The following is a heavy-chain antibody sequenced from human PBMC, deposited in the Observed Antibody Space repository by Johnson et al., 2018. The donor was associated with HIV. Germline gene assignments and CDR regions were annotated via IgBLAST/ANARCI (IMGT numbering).Heavy chain of an antibody. CDR1: GFTFSSYA. J-gene: IGHJ3*02. V-gene: IGHV3-30-3*01. D-gene: IGHD2-2*01. CDR3: PTDWDSVVVPAPAFDI. CDR2: ISYDGSNK. Sequence: QVQLVESGGGVVQPGRSLRLSCAASGFTFSSYAMHWVRQAPGKGLDWVAVISYDGSNKYYADSVKGRFTISRDNSKNTLYLQMNSLKTENTAVYYCPTDWDSVVVPAPAFDIWGQGTMVTVSS.